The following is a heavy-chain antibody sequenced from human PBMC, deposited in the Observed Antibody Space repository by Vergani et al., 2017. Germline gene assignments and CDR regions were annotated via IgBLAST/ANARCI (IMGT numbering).Heavy chain of an antibody. J-gene: IGHJ6*02. D-gene: IGHD2-2*02. CDR3: ARDSWDIVVVPAAINYYYGMDV. V-gene: IGHV3-11*01. Sequence: QVQLVESGGGLVKPGGSLRLSCAASGFTFSDYYMSWIRQAPGKGLEWVSYISSCGSTIYYADSVKGRFTISRDNAKNSLYLQMNSLRAEDTAVYYCARDSWDIVVVPAAINYYYGMDVWGQGTTVTVSS. CDR1: GFTFSDYY. CDR2: ISSCGSTI.